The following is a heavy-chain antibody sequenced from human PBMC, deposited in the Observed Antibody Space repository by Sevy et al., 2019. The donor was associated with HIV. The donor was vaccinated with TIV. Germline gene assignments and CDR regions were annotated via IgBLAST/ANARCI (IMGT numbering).Heavy chain of an antibody. D-gene: IGHD2-2*01. CDR2: TYYRSKWYN. Sequence: SQTLSLTCAISGDSVSSNSAAWNWISQSPSRGLEWLGRTYYRSKWYNDYAVSVKSRITINPDTSKNQFSLQLNSVTPEDTAVYYCARHCSSTSCSYYYGMDVWGQGTTVTVSS. CDR3: ARHCSSTSCSYYYGMDV. V-gene: IGHV6-1*01. CDR1: GDSVSSNSAA. J-gene: IGHJ6*02.